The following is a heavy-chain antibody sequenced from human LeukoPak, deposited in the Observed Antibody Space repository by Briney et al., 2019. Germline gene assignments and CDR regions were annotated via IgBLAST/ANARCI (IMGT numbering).Heavy chain of an antibody. CDR3: ARGRGSSGWYNY. V-gene: IGHV4-4*02. CDR2: INHSGST. CDR1: GGSISSNNW. Sequence: PSETLSLTCAVSGGSISSNNWWSWVRQPPGKGLEWIGEINHSGSTNYNPSLKSRVTISVDTSKNQFSLKLSSVTAADTAVYYCARGRGSSGWYNYWGQGTLVTVSS. D-gene: IGHD6-19*01. J-gene: IGHJ4*02.